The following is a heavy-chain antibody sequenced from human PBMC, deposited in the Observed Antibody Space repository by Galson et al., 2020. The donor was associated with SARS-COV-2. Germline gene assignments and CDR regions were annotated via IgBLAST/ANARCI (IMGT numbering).Heavy chain of an antibody. CDR1: GFTFDDHG. Sequence: GESLKISCAASGFTFDDHGMSWVRQAPGKGLEWVSGLNWNGGATGYADPVKGRFTISRDNAKNSLYLQMNSLRAEDTALYYCARDRIYHYYDALDVWGQGTTVTVSS. CDR2: LNWNGGAT. CDR3: ARDRIYHYYDALDV. V-gene: IGHV3-20*04. D-gene: IGHD3-10*01. J-gene: IGHJ6*02.